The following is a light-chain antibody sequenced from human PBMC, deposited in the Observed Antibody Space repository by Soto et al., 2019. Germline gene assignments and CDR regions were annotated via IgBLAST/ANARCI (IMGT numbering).Light chain of an antibody. V-gene: IGLV1-44*01. CDR2: NNN. CDR1: SSNIGSHV. CDR3: AVWDDSLDGWV. J-gene: IGLJ3*02. Sequence: QAVVTQPPSASGTPGQRVTISCSGSSSNIGSHVVYWYQQLAGTAPKLLMYNNNQRPSGVPDRFSGSKSGTSASLAISGLQSEDEADYYCAVWDDSLDGWVFGGGTTLTVL.